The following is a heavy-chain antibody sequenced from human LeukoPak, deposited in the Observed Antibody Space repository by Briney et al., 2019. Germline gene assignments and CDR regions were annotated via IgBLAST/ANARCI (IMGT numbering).Heavy chain of an antibody. CDR2: IFYSGST. D-gene: IGHD3-10*01. CDR3: ATLYGSGTTEDYFDY. J-gene: IGHJ4*02. V-gene: IGHV4-39*07. CDR1: GGSISSGSFY. Sequence: KASETLSLTCTVSGGSISSGSFYWGWIRQPPGKGLEWIGSIFYSGSTNYNPSLKSRVTISVDTSKNQVSLKLSSVTAADTAVYYCATLYGSGTTEDYFDYWGQGTLVTVSS.